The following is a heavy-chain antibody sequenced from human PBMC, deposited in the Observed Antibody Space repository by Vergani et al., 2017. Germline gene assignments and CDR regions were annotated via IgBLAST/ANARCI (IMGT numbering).Heavy chain of an antibody. CDR1: GFTFSSYG. J-gene: IGHJ4*02. CDR2: IWYDGSNK. V-gene: IGHV3-33*01. D-gene: IGHD6-19*01. CDR3: AGRQWRGPFDY. Sequence: QVQLVESGGGVVQPGRSLRLSCAASGFTFSSYGMHWVRQAPGKGLEWVAVIWYDGSNKYYADSVKGRFTISRDNSKNTLYLQMNSLRAEDTAVYYCAGRQWRGPFDYWGQGTLVTVSS.